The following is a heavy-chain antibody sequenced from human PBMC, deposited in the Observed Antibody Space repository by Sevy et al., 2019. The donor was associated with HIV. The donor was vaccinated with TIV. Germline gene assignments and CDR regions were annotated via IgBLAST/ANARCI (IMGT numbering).Heavy chain of an antibody. Sequence: ASVKVSCKASGCTFTGYYIHWVRQAPGQGLEWMGWINPNSGGTNYALKFQNRVTMTRDTSITTAYMELSNLRSDDTAVYYCARDYLMAGSYCFDPWGQGTLVTVSS. D-gene: IGHD6-6*01. CDR1: GCTFTGYY. J-gene: IGHJ5*02. CDR3: ARDYLMAGSYCFDP. CDR2: INPNSGGT. V-gene: IGHV1-2*02.